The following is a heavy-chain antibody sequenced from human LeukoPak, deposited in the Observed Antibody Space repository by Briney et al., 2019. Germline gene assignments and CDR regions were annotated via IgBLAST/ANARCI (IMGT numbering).Heavy chain of an antibody. D-gene: IGHD3-9*01. CDR3: ARGGLRYFDWSTQIPPDVD. CDR1: GFTFSSYA. J-gene: IGHJ4*02. V-gene: IGHV3-30*04. CDR2: ISYDESNK. Sequence: PGGSLRLSCAASGFTFSSYAMHWVRQAPGKGLEWVAVISYDESNKYYADSVKGRFTISRDNSKNTLYLQMNSLRAEDTAVYYCARGGLRYFDWSTQIPPDVDWGQGTLVTVSS.